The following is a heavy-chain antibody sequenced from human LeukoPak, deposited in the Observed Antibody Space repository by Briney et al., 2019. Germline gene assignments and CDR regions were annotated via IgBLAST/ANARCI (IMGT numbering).Heavy chain of an antibody. Sequence: ASVKVSCKASGYTFTSYGISWVRQAPGHGLEWMGWISAYNGNTNYAQKLHGRVTMTTDTSTSTAYMELRSLRSDDTAVYYCARVRGYCSGGSCYSVYWGQGTLVTVSS. CDR3: ARVRGYCSGGSCYSVY. D-gene: IGHD2-15*01. V-gene: IGHV1-18*01. J-gene: IGHJ4*02. CDR1: GYTFTSYG. CDR2: ISAYNGNT.